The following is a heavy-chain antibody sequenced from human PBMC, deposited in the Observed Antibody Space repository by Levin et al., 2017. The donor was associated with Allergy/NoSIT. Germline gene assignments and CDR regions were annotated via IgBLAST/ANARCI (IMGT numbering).Heavy chain of an antibody. Sequence: SETLSLTCTVSGGSISSYYWSWIRQSVGKGLEWIGRIDASGTTNYNPSLKSRVTMSAHTSKNQFSFSLKLSSVTAADTAVYYCARDPGVATIRYHYGMDGWGQGTTVTVSS. CDR1: GGSISSYY. J-gene: IGHJ6*02. D-gene: IGHD5-12*01. V-gene: IGHV4-4*07. CDR3: ARDPGVATIRYHYGMDG. CDR2: IDASGTT.